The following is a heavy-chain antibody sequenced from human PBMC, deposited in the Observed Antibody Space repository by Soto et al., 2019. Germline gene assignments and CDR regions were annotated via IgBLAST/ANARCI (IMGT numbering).Heavy chain of an antibody. D-gene: IGHD3-22*01. CDR3: ERESDSSGSLSGN. CDR2: ISTYNGKT. Sequence: ASVKVSCKASGYTFTSYGLSWVRQAPGQGLEWMGWISTYNGKTTYAQKLQGRVTMTTDTSTSTAYMELRSLRSDDTAVYYCERESDSSGSLSGNWGQGTLATVSS. CDR1: GYTFTSYG. J-gene: IGHJ4*02. V-gene: IGHV1-18*01.